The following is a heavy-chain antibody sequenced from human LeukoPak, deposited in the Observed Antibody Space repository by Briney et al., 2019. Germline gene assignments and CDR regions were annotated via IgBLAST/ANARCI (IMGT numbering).Heavy chain of an antibody. Sequence: PGGSLRLSCAASGFTFSSYDMHWVRQAPGKGLEWVAFIRYDGSNKDCADSVKGRFTISRDNSKNTLYLQMNSLRAEDTAVYYCASIGDSSGYDYYYYGMDVWGQGTMVTVSS. J-gene: IGHJ6*02. CDR2: IRYDGSNK. D-gene: IGHD3-22*01. V-gene: IGHV3-30*02. CDR1: GFTFSSYD. CDR3: ASIGDSSGYDYYYYGMDV.